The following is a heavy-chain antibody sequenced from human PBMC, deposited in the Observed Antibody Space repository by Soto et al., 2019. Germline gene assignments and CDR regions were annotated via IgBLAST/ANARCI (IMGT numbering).Heavy chain of an antibody. CDR1: GGSISSGGYY. J-gene: IGHJ4*02. CDR3: ARGRTSSPTPGDY. D-gene: IGHD2-2*01. CDR2: IYYSGST. V-gene: IGHV4-31*03. Sequence: QVQLQESGPGLVKPSQTLSLTCTVSGGSISSGGYYWSWIRQHPGKGLEWIGYIYYSGSTYYNPSLKSRVTISLDXXKNQFSLKLSSVTAADTAVYYCARGRTSSPTPGDYWGQGTLVTVSS.